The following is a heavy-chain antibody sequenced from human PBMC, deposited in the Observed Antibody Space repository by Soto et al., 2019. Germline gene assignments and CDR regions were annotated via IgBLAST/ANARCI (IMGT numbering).Heavy chain of an antibody. V-gene: IGHV1-2*04. CDR3: ARGPMVQDHYYYYRMDV. Sequence: GSSVKVSCKPSGYTFAGYYMHWVRQAPGQGPEWMGWINPNSGGTNYAQKFQGWVTMTRDTYISTAYMELSRLRSDDTAVYYCARGPMVQDHYYYYRMDVWGQRTTVTVSS. D-gene: IGHD2-8*01. CDR1: GYTFAGYY. J-gene: IGHJ6*02. CDR2: INPNSGGT.